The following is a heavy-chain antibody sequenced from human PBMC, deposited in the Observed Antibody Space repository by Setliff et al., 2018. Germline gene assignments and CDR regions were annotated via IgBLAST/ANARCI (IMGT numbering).Heavy chain of an antibody. CDR3: ARRNTAMVYGFDI. J-gene: IGHJ3*02. V-gene: IGHV5-51*01. CDR2: IYPGDSDT. Sequence: PGESLKLSCKASEYSFTTYWIGWVRQMPGKGLEWMGIIYPGDSDTRYSPSFQGQVTIPADKSINTAYLQWSSLKASDTAMYYCARRNTAMVYGFDIWGQGTMVTVS. CDR1: EYSFTTYW. D-gene: IGHD5-18*01.